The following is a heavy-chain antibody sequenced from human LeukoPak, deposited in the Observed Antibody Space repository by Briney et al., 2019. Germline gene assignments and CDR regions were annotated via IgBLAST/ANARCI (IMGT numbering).Heavy chain of an antibody. CDR2: IKEDGSVK. Sequence: PGGSLRLSCAASGFAFSSSWMGWVRQAPGTGLEWVANIKEDGSVKHYVDSVKDRFTISRGNAKNSLYLQMNSLRTEDTALYYCARDSSGALDFWGQGTLVTVSS. CDR3: ARDSSGALDF. D-gene: IGHD7-27*01. CDR1: GFAFSSSW. V-gene: IGHV3-7*01. J-gene: IGHJ4*02.